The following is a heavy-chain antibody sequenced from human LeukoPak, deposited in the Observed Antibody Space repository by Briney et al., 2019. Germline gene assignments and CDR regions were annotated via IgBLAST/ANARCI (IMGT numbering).Heavy chain of an antibody. V-gene: IGHV4-31*03. CDR2: IYYSGST. J-gene: IGHJ4*02. Sequence: SETLSLTCTVSGGSISSGGYYWSWIRQHPGKGLEWIGYIYYSGSTYYNPSLKSRVTISVDTSKNQFSLKLSSVTAADMAVYYCARIEGGGDSSGYYRSGSDYWGQGTLVTVSS. CDR3: ARIEGGGDSSGYYRSGSDY. D-gene: IGHD3-22*01. CDR1: GGSISSGGYY.